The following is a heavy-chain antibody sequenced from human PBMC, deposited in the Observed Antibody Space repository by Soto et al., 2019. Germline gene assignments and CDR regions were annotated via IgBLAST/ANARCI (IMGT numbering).Heavy chain of an antibody. Sequence: LGLSWTASWLAFKESYMSLAREAPGKGMEWVSYITSSSSYTNSADSVKGRFTISRDNAKNSLYLQMNSLRAEDTAVYYCARGYSYHFDYWGQGTLVTVSS. CDR3: ARGYSYHFDY. J-gene: IGHJ4*02. CDR1: WLAFKESY. D-gene: IGHD5-18*01. V-gene: IGHV3-11*05. CDR2: ITSSSSYT.